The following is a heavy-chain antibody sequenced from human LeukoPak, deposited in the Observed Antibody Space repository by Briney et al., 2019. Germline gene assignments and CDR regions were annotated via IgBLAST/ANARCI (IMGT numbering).Heavy chain of an antibody. CDR3: ARDPYSGNYGAYYYYYMDV. CDR1: GFTFSDYY. Sequence: GGSLRLSCAASGFTFSDYYMSWIRQAPGKGLEWVSYISSSGSTIYYADSVKGRFTISRDNAKNSLYLQMDSLRDEDTAEYYCARDPYSGNYGAYYYYYMDVWGKGTTVTVSS. CDR2: ISSSGSTI. J-gene: IGHJ6*03. V-gene: IGHV3-11*04. D-gene: IGHD1-26*01.